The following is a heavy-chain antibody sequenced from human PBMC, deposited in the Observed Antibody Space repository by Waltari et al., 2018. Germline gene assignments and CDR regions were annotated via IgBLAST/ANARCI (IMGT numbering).Heavy chain of an antibody. CDR2: IRGSGGST. CDR1: GFTFSAYA. Sequence: EVQLVESGGGFVQPGGSLRLSWSASGFTFSAYAMNWVRQTPGKGLEWVSVIRGSGGSTHYSASVKGRFTISRDNSKNTLSLQMNSLRAGDTAVYYCARGLGLVVTTATPHYWGQGTQVTVSS. J-gene: IGHJ4*02. CDR3: ARGLGLVVTTATPHY. V-gene: IGHV3-23*04. D-gene: IGHD2-15*01.